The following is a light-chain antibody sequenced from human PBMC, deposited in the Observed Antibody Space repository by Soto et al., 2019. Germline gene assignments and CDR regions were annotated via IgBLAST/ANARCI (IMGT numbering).Light chain of an antibody. Sequence: QSALTQPASVSGSPGQSITISCTGTSTDVGGYKYVSWYQQHPGKAPKLMIYDVTSRPSGISDRFSGSKSGNTAFLSISGLQAEDEADYYCISYTSSDTYVFGTGTKLTVL. CDR3: ISYTSSDTYV. CDR2: DVT. J-gene: IGLJ1*01. V-gene: IGLV2-14*01. CDR1: STDVGGYKY.